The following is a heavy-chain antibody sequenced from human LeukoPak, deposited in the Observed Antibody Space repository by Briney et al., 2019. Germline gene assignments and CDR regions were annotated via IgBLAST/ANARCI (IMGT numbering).Heavy chain of an antibody. CDR3: ARHIGGDPAFDI. CDR1: GGSFSGYY. J-gene: IGHJ3*02. D-gene: IGHD2-21*01. Sequence: PSETLSLTCAVYGGSFSGYYWSWIRQPPGKGLEWIGEINHSGSTNYNPSLKSRVTISVDTSKNQFSLKLSSVTAADTAVYYCARHIGGDPAFDIWGQGTMVTVSS. CDR2: INHSGST. V-gene: IGHV4-34*01.